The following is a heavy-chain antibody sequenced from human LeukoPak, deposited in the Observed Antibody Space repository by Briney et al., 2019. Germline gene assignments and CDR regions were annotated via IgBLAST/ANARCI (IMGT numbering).Heavy chain of an antibody. D-gene: IGHD2-2*01. J-gene: IGHJ4*02. CDR2: ISSSSSYI. CDR3: ARVAAMPPSDY. CDR1: GFTFSSYS. Sequence: GGSLRLPCAASGFTFSSYSMNWVRQAPGKGLEWVSSISSSSSYIYYADSVEGRFTISRDNAKNSLYLQMNSLRAEDTAVYYCARVAAMPPSDYWGQGTLVTVSS. V-gene: IGHV3-21*01.